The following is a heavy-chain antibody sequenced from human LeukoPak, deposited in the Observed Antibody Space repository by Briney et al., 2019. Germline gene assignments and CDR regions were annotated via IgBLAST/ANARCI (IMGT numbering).Heavy chain of an antibody. Sequence: PSETLSLTCAVYGGSFSGYYWSWIRQPPGKGLEWIGEINHSGSTNYNPSLKSRVTISVDTSKNQFSLKLSSVTAADTAVYYCARGPGYYYDSSGYYYFDYWGQGTLVTVSS. CDR1: GGSFSGYY. CDR3: ARGPGYYYDSSGYYYFDY. J-gene: IGHJ4*02. D-gene: IGHD3-22*01. V-gene: IGHV4-34*01. CDR2: INHSGST.